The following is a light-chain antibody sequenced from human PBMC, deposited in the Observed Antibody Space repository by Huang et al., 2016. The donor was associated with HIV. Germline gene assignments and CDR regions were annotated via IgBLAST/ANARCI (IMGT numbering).Light chain of an antibody. J-gene: IGKJ2*01. CDR3: QQRSNWPPRYT. Sequence: EIVLTQSPATLSLSPGERATLSCRASQSVNNYLAWYQQKPGQAPRLLINDASNRATGIPARFSGSGAGTDFTLTISNLEPEDSAVYYCQQRSNWPPRYTFGQGTKLEIK. CDR2: DAS. CDR1: QSVNNY. V-gene: IGKV3-11*01.